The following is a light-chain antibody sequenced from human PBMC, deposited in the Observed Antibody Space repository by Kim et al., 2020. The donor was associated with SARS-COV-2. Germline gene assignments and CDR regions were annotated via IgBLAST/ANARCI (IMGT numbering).Light chain of an antibody. CDR2: SND. J-gene: IGLJ3*02. V-gene: IGLV1-40*01. Sequence: QRVTISCYGTGSNSGSGYVVHWFHQLPGAAPKVVIYSNDKRPSGVPDRFSGSQSGPSASLAITGLQPDDEGYYYCQSYDSNLRGAVFGGGTRLTVL. CDR1: GSNSGSGYV. CDR3: QSYDSNLRGAV.